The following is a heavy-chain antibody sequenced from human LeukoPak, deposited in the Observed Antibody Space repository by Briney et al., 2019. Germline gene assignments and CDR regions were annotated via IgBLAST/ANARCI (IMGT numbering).Heavy chain of an antibody. J-gene: IGHJ3*02. V-gene: IGHV4-4*07. CDR2: IHGTLGST. CDR1: GGPIRNSY. Sequence: PSETLSLTCTVSGGPIRNSYWSWVRHSAGTGMQWIGRIHGTLGSTNHNPSLKSRVVMSLDTSSNQFSLRLSAMSAADTATYYCARIFDRDIWGQGTLDTVSP. CDR3: ARIFDRDI. D-gene: IGHD3-3*01.